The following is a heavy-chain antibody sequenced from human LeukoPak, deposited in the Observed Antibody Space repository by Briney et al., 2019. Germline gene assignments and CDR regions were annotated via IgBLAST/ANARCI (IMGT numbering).Heavy chain of an antibody. CDR1: GFSFSHYG. CDR3: ARDAHISGRNWYFDL. Sequence: PGGSLRLSCAPSGFSFSHYGIHWVRQAPGKGLEWVAAIQSDGSKKYYRESVKGRFTISRDNSMNTLFVQLNSLRAEDTALYYCARDAHISGRNWYFDLWGRGTQVTVSS. J-gene: IGHJ2*01. CDR2: IQSDGSKK. D-gene: IGHD6-19*01. V-gene: IGHV3-33*01.